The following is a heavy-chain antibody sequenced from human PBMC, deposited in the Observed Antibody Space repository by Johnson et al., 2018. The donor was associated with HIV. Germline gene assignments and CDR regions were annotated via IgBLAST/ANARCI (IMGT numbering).Heavy chain of an antibody. V-gene: IGHV3-30*02. CDR2: IRYDGSNK. CDR3: AETPGIAAAGTGYAFDI. Sequence: QVQLVESGGGVVQPGGSLRLSCAASGFTFSSYGMHWVRQAPGKGLEWVAFIRYDGSNKYYADSVKGRFTISRDNSKNTLYLQMNSLRAEDTAVYYCAETPGIAAAGTGYAFDIWGQGTMVTVSS. D-gene: IGHD6-13*01. J-gene: IGHJ3*02. CDR1: GFTFSSYG.